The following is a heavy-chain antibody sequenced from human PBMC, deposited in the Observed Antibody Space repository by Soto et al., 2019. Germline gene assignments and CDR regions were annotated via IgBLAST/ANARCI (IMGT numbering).Heavy chain of an antibody. V-gene: IGHV3-33*01. CDR1: GFTFSSYG. CDR3: ARDRGRIAAADYNWFDP. Sequence: QVQLVESGGGVVQPGRSLRLSCAASGFTFSSYGMHWVRQAPGKGLEWVAVIWYDGSNKYYADSVKGRFTISRDNSKNXXYLQMSSLRAEGTAVYYCARDRGRIAAADYNWFDPWGQGTLVTVSS. J-gene: IGHJ5*02. CDR2: IWYDGSNK. D-gene: IGHD6-13*01.